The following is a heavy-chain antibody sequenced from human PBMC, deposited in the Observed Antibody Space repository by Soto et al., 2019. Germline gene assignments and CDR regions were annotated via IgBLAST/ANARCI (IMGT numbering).Heavy chain of an antibody. CDR1: GFTFSSYG. J-gene: IGHJ4*02. D-gene: IGHD6-13*01. Sequence: QVQLVESGGGVVQPGRSLRLSCAASGFTFSSYGMHWVRQAPGKGLEWVAVIWYDGSNKYYADSVKGRFTISRDNSKNTLYLHMNSLRAEDTAVYFCARFSSSWYGRIDYWGQGTLVTVSS. CDR2: IWYDGSNK. CDR3: ARFSSSWYGRIDY. V-gene: IGHV3-33*01.